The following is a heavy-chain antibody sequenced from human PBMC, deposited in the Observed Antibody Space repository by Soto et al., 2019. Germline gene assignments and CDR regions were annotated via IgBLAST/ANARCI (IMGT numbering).Heavy chain of an antibody. Sequence: PSETLSVTCAVDGGSCSGYDWSWIRQPPGTGLEWIGEINHSGSTNYNPSLKSRVTISVDTSKNQFSLKLTSVTAADTAVYYCARDKITGLFDYWGQGTQVTVSS. V-gene: IGHV4-34*01. CDR3: ARDKITGLFDY. CDR2: INHSGST. CDR1: GGSCSGYD. J-gene: IGHJ4*02. D-gene: IGHD1-1*01.